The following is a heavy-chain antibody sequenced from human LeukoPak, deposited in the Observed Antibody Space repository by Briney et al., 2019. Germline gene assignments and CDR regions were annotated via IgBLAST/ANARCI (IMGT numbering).Heavy chain of an antibody. J-gene: IGHJ4*02. D-gene: IGHD6-13*01. Sequence: GGSLRLSCAASGFSFSDFYMVWIRQAPGKGLEWVSHISSSSSYTNYADSVKGRLTISRDNAKNSLYLQMNSLRAEDTAVYYCARAYSTSWFDYWGQGALVTVSS. CDR3: ARAYSTSWFDY. CDR2: ISSSSSYT. V-gene: IGHV3-11*06. CDR1: GFSFSDFY.